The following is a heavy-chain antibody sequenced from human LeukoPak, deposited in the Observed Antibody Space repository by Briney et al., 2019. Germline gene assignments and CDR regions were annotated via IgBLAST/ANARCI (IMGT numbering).Heavy chain of an antibody. CDR3: ARERLAAAGTRFDP. CDR1: GFPFSSYW. D-gene: IGHD6-13*01. J-gene: IGHJ5*02. CDR2: INSDGSST. V-gene: IGHV3-74*01. Sequence: GGSLRLSCAASGFPFSSYWMHWVRQAPGRGMVWVSRINSDGSSTSYADSVKGRFTISRDNAKNTLYLQMNSLRADATAVYYCARERLAAAGTRFDPWGQGTLVTVSS.